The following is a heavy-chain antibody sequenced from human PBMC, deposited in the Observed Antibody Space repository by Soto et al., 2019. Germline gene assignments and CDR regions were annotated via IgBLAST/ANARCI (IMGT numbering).Heavy chain of an antibody. D-gene: IGHD1-20*01. J-gene: IGHJ5*02. V-gene: IGHV2-5*02. CDR2: IYWDDGK. Sequence: QITLKESGPTLVKPTQTLTLTCTFSGFSLTSAGGSVAWIRQPAGKALEWLAVIYWDDGKLYNPSLKSRLTITKDTSKNHVVLKLTNMDPVDTATYFCARSPYIWNDDGKSNWFDPWGQGTLVTVSS. CDR1: GFSLTSAGGS. CDR3: ARSPYIWNDDGKSNWFDP.